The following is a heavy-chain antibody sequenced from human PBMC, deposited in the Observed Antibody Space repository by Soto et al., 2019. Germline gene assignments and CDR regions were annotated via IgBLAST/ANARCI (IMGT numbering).Heavy chain of an antibody. D-gene: IGHD3-16*01. V-gene: IGHV3-74*01. CDR2: IMSDGSGT. CDR1: GFTFSSYW. J-gene: IGHJ6*02. CDR3: AISRGYGGVEYNMDV. Sequence: EVQLVESGGGLVQPGGSLRISCAASGFTFSSYWMHWVRQGPGEGLVWVSRIMSDGSGTTYADSVKGRFTISRDNAKNTLYMQMNSLRAEDTAVYHCAISRGYGGVEYNMDVWGQGTTVTVSS.